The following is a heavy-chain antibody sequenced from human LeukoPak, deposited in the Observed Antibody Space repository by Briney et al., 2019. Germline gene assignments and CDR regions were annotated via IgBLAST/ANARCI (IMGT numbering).Heavy chain of an antibody. CDR3: ARGGRWFGELFPYLTEKENNWFDP. CDR1: GYTFTGYY. CDR2: INPNSGGT. V-gene: IGHV1-2*02. D-gene: IGHD3-10*01. Sequence: GASVKVSCKASGYTFTGYYMHWVRQAPGQGLEWMGWINPNSGGTNYAQKFQGRVTMTRDTSISTAYMELSRLRSDDTAVYYCARGGRWFGELFPYLTEKENNWFDPWGQGTLVTVSS. J-gene: IGHJ5*02.